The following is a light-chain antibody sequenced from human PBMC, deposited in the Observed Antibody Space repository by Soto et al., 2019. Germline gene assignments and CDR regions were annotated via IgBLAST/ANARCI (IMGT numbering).Light chain of an antibody. CDR1: QYIRHD. CDR3: LQDYTYPWT. J-gene: IGKJ1*01. Sequence: IQKNQSPSSMSASVGDRVTITCRASQYIRHDLGWYQQKPGKAPKLLIYTASTLESGVPSRFSGSGSGTDGSITITSLQAEDCATYYCLQDYTYPWTFSHGTKVDIK. CDR2: TAS. V-gene: IGKV1-6*01.